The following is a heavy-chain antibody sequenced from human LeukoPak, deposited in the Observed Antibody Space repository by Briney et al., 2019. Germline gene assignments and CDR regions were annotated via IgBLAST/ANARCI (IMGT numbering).Heavy chain of an antibody. CDR3: ARGDFIAVAGTDYYYGMDV. D-gene: IGHD6-19*01. CDR2: MNPNSGNT. CDR1: GYTFTSYD. Sequence: ASVKVSCKASGYTFTSYDINWVRQATGQGLEWMGWMNPNSGNTGYAQKFQGRATMTRNTSISTDYMELSSLRSEDTAVYYCARGDFIAVAGTDYYYGMDVWGQGTTVTVSS. V-gene: IGHV1-8*01. J-gene: IGHJ6*02.